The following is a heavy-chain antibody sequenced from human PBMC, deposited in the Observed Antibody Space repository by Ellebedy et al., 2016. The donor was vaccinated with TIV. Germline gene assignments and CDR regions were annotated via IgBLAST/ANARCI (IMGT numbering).Heavy chain of an antibody. V-gene: IGHV1-69*04. CDR1: GGTFSSYA. CDR2: IIPILGIA. D-gene: IGHD4-23*01. CDR3: ARDTFQLRGFDY. Sequence: SVKVSXXASGGTFSSYAISWVRQAPGQGLEWMGRIIPILGIANYAQKFQGRVTITADESTSTAYMELSSLRSEDTAVYYCARDTFQLRGFDYWGQGTLVTVSS. J-gene: IGHJ4*02.